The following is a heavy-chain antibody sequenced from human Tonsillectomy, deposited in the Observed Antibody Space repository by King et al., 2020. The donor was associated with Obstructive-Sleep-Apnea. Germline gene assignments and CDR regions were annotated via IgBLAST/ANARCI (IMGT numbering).Heavy chain of an antibody. Sequence: VQLVESGGGLVKPGGSLRLSCAASGFTFSSYSMNWVRQAPGKGLEWVASISSSSSYIYYADSVKGRFTISRDNAKNSLYLQMISLRAEDTAVYYCARAGSSITIFGGGRAFDIWGQGTMVTVSS. CDR3: ARAGSSITIFGGGRAFDI. J-gene: IGHJ3*02. D-gene: IGHD3-3*01. V-gene: IGHV3-21*01. CDR2: ISSSSSYI. CDR1: GFTFSSYS.